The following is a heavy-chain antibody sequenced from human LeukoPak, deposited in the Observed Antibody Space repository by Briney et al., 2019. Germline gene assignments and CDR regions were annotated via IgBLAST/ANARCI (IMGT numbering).Heavy chain of an antibody. J-gene: IGHJ4*02. V-gene: IGHV3-30-3*01. CDR2: ISYDGSNK. CDR1: GFTFSSYA. D-gene: IGHD4-17*01. CDR3: ARERRLRETDS. Sequence: GGSLRLSCAASGFTFSSYAMHWVRQAPGKGLEWVSVISYDGSNKYYADSVKGRFTISRDNFKNTLYVQMNSLRAEDTAVYYCARERRLRETDSWGRGTLVTVSS.